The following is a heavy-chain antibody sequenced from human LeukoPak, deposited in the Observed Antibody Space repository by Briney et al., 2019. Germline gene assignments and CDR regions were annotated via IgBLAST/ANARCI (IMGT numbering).Heavy chain of an antibody. V-gene: IGHV4-4*07. D-gene: IGHD2-21*01. CDR3: ARDYSEDAYPYYFDY. Sequence: SETLSLTCTVSGGSISNYYWHWLRQPTEKALEWIGRVYSTGKANYNRSLKSRVTLSVDTSKNQFSLNLNSVTAADTAVYYCARDYSEDAYPYYFDYWGQGALVTVSS. J-gene: IGHJ4*02. CDR2: VYSTGKA. CDR1: GGSISNYY.